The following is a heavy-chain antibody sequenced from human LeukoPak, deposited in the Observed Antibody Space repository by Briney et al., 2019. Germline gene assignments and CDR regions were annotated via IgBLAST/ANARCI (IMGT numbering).Heavy chain of an antibody. D-gene: IGHD4-11*01. CDR2: IHPDGSDA. Sequence: GESLKISCKASGYSFTDYWIAWVRQMPGKGLEWMGIIHPDGSDARYSPSFQGQVTISADKSISTTYLQWSSLKASDSAMYYCARRGDYRTFGYWAQGTLVTVSS. J-gene: IGHJ4*02. CDR1: GYSFTDYW. V-gene: IGHV5-51*01. CDR3: ARRGDYRTFGY.